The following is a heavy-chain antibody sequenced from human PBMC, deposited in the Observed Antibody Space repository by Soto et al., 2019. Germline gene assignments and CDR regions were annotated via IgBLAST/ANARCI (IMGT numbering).Heavy chain of an antibody. CDR2: INHSGST. Sequence: SETLSLTCAVYGGSFSGYYWSWIRQPPGKGLEWIGEINHSGSTNYNPSLKSRVTISVDTSKNQFSLKLSSVTAADTAVYYCARTRIVVVPAAMRNGAFDIWGQGTMVTVSS. CDR1: GGSFSGYY. CDR3: ARTRIVVVPAAMRNGAFDI. V-gene: IGHV4-34*01. D-gene: IGHD2-2*01. J-gene: IGHJ3*02.